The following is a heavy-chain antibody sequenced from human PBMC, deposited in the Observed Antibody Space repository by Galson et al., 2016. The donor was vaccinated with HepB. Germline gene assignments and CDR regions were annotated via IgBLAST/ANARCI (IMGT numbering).Heavy chain of an antibody. CDR3: ARDGLDYSGYDL. V-gene: IGHV3-21*01. Sequence: SLRLSCAASGFTFSTYGMNWVRQAPGKGLEWVSSISSSSNNIYYADSVKGRFTISRDNAKNSLYLQMNSLRAEDTAVYYCARDGLDYSGYDLWGQGTLLTASS. CDR2: ISSSSNNI. CDR1: GFTFSTYG. J-gene: IGHJ4*02. D-gene: IGHD5-12*01.